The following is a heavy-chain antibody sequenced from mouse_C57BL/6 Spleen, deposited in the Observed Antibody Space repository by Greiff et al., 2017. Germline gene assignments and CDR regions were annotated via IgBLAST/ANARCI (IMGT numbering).Heavy chain of an antibody. CDR3: ARFGKLYPLLPPFAY. CDR1: GYTFTSYW. J-gene: IGHJ2*01. CDR2: IDPSDSYT. V-gene: IGHV1-50*01. D-gene: IGHD2-1*01. Sequence: QVQLQQPGAELVKPGASVKLSCKASGYTFTSYWMQWVKQRPGQGLEWIGEIDPSDSYTNYNQKFKGTATLTVDTSSSTAYMQLSSLTSEDSAVYYCARFGKLYPLLPPFAYWGQGTPLPVSS.